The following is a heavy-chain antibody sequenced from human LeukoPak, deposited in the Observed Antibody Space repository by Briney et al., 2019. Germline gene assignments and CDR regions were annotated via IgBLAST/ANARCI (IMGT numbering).Heavy chain of an antibody. Sequence: SETLSLTCTVSGGSISSYYWSWIRQHPGKGLEWVGYIYYSGSTNYNPSLKSRVTISVDTSKNQFSLKLSSVTAADTAVYYCARVRQGYYDSSGYGFDPWGQGTLVTVSS. J-gene: IGHJ5*02. CDR2: IYYSGST. D-gene: IGHD3-22*01. CDR1: GGSISSYY. V-gene: IGHV4-59*01. CDR3: ARVRQGYYDSSGYGFDP.